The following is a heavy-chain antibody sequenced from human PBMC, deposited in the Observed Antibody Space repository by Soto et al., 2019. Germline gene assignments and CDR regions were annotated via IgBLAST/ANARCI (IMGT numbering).Heavy chain of an antibody. Sequence: SVKVSCKASGDTFSTHAITWVRQAPGQGLEWMGGIIPIFHTANYAQKFQGRVTITADKSTSTAYMELSSLRSEDTAVYYCARLEATGYYYGMDVWGQGTTVTVSS. D-gene: IGHD1-26*01. J-gene: IGHJ6*02. V-gene: IGHV1-69*06. CDR3: ARLEATGYYYGMDV. CDR1: GDTFSTHA. CDR2: IIPIFHTA.